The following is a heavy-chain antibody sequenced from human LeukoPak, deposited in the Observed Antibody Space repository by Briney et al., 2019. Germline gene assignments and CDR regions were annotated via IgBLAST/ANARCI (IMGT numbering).Heavy chain of an antibody. J-gene: IGHJ4*02. CDR1: GAFISSYY. D-gene: IGHD4-17*01. Sequence: PSETLSLTCTVSGAFISSYYWSWLRQPPGKGLEWIGYIDYSGSTNYNPSLKSRVSISVDTSKNQFSLKLSSVTAADTAVYYCARHYYSDPFDYWGQGTLVTVSS. CDR3: ARHYYSDPFDY. V-gene: IGHV4-59*01. CDR2: IDYSGST.